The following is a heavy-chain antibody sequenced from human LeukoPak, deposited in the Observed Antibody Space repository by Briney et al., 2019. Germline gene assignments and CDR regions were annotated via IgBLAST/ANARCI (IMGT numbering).Heavy chain of an antibody. CDR1: GYTFTSYG. CDR2: ISAYNGNK. V-gene: IGHV1-18*04. D-gene: IGHD3-10*01. Sequence: ASVTVSCKASGYTFTSYGISWVRQAPGQGLEGMGWISAYNGNKNYAQKLQGRVTMTTDTSTSTAYMELRSLRSDDTAVYYCARDDGFYGSGSYPSDYWGQGTLVTVSS. J-gene: IGHJ4*02. CDR3: ARDDGFYGSGSYPSDY.